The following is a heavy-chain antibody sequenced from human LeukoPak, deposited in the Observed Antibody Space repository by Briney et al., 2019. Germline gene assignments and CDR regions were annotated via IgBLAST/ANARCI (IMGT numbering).Heavy chain of an antibody. Sequence: GGSLRLSCAASGFTVSSNYMSWVRQAPGKGLEWVSVFYSGGSTNYKDSVKGRFTISRHNSKNSLYLQMNSLRPEDTAVYYCARGFENYYGMDVWGQGATVTVSS. CDR2: FYSGGST. V-gene: IGHV3-53*04. CDR1: GFTVSSNY. D-gene: IGHD3-9*01. J-gene: IGHJ6*02. CDR3: ARGFENYYGMDV.